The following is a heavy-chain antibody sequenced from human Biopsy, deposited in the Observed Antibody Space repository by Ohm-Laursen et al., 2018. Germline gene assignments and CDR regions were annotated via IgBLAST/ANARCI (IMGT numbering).Heavy chain of an antibody. CDR1: GGPSSNYA. CDR3: AADADGYYTEFDY. V-gene: IGHV1-69*04. CDR2: VVPVLGHL. D-gene: IGHD3-3*01. Sequence: ASVKVSCKVSGGPSSNYAFSWVRQAPGQGLEWVGRVVPVLGHLNYAQRFQGRVSITADKSTSYVFMELSRLTSGDTAVYYCAADADGYYTEFDYWGPGTLVTVSS. J-gene: IGHJ4*02.